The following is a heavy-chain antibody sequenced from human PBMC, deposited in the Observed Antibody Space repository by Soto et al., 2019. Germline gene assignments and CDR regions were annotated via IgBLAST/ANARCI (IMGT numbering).Heavy chain of an antibody. D-gene: IGHD3-3*01. CDR2: ISYDGSNK. Sequence: QVQLVESGGGVVQPGRSLRLSCAASGFTFSSYGMHWVRQAPGKGLEWVAVISYDGSNKYYADSVKGRFTISRDNSKNTLYLQMNSLRAEDTAVYYCAKVPLEWLLSPSGYFDYWGQGTLVTVSS. J-gene: IGHJ4*02. V-gene: IGHV3-30*18. CDR3: AKVPLEWLLSPSGYFDY. CDR1: GFTFSSYG.